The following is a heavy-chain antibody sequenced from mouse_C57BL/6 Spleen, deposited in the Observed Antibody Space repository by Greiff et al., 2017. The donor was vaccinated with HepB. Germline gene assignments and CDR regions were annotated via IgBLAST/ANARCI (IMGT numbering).Heavy chain of an antibody. D-gene: IGHD1-1*01. Sequence: QVQLQQPGAELVRPGPSVKLSCKASGYTFTSYWMHWVKQRPGQGLEWIGVIDPSDSYTNYNQKFKGKATLTVDTSSSTAYMQLSSLTSEDSAVYYCAIITTVFDYWGQGTTLTVSS. V-gene: IGHV1-59*01. CDR3: AIITTVFDY. J-gene: IGHJ2*01. CDR2: IDPSDSYT. CDR1: GYTFTSYW.